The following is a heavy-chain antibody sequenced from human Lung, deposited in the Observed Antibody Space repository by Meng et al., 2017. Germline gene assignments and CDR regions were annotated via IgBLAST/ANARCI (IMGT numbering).Heavy chain of an antibody. CDR2: IYNSGST. CDR1: GVSIRSSNYC. J-gene: IGHJ2*01. CDR3: ARGQKGYFDL. Sequence: QVQLAEPGPGLVVPSQSLSLTCTVSGVSIRSSNYCWSGIRQPQGKGLEWSGHIYNSGSTYYHPSLKSRITISVDTSKNQFSLKLSSVTAADTAVYYCARGQKGYFDLWGRGTLVTVSS. V-gene: IGHV4-30-4*01.